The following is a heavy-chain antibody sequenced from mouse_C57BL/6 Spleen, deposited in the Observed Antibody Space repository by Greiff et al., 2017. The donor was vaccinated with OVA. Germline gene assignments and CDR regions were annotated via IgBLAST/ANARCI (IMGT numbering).Heavy chain of an antibody. CDR3: ARSGGNYGYYAMDY. Sequence: VQLQQSGPELVKPGASVKISCKASGYAFSSSWMNWVKQRPGKGLEWIGRIYPGDGDTNYNGKFKGKATLTADKSSSTAYMQLSSLTSEDSAVYFCARSGGNYGYYAMDYWGQGTSVTVSS. CDR1: GYAFSSSW. J-gene: IGHJ4*01. V-gene: IGHV1-82*01. D-gene: IGHD2-1*01. CDR2: IYPGDGDT.